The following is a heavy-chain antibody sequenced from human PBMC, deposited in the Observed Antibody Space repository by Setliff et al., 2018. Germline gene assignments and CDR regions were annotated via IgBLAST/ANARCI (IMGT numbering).Heavy chain of an antibody. D-gene: IGHD3-22*01. CDR1: GFSISSGYY. CDR3: ARAHTWSLPNDNSGYPGWFDP. V-gene: IGHV4-38-2*01. CDR2: IHHSGKA. J-gene: IGHJ5*02. Sequence: NPSETLSLTCAVSGFSISSGYYWGWIRQPPGKGLEWIVNIHHSGKAYYNPSRKSRVTMSVDTSKNHVSLKLSSVTAADTAVYYCARAHTWSLPNDNSGYPGWFDPWGQGTPVTVSS.